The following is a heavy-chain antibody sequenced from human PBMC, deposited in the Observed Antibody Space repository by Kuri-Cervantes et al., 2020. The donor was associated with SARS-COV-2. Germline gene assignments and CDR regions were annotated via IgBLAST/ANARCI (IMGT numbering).Heavy chain of an antibody. CDR2: ISYDGSNK. Sequence: GGSLRLSCAASGFTFSSYGMHWVRQAPGKGLEWVAVISYDGSNKYYADSVKGRFTISRDNSKNTLYLQMNSLRAEDTAVYYCAKPAAAPDYWGQGTLVTVSS. CDR3: AKPAAAPDY. V-gene: IGHV3-30*18. CDR1: GFTFSSYG. D-gene: IGHD6-13*01. J-gene: IGHJ4*02.